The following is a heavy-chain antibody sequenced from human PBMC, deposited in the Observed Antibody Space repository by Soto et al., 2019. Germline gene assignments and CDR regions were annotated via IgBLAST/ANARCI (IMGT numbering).Heavy chain of an antibody. CDR2: VYYSGST. D-gene: IGHD3-3*01. V-gene: IGHV4-39*01. J-gene: IGHJ6*04. CDR3: AGPIFGVVIGSGPMDV. CDR1: GGSVSSTSHY. Sequence: PSETLSLTCTVSGGSVSSTSHYWGWIRQPPGKGLEWIGSVYYSGSTFYNPSLKSRVTISVDTPKNQFSLKLTSVTAADTAVYYRAGPIFGVVIGSGPMDVWGKGTTVTVSS.